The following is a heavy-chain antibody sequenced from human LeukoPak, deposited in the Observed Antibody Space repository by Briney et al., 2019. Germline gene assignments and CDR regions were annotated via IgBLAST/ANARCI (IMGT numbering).Heavy chain of an antibody. J-gene: IGHJ5*02. CDR3: ARDSDFWTDRSLPGVLDS. CDR2: ISYEGRSK. Sequence: GGSLRLSCAASGYIFSTYGMHWVRQAPGKGLEWPGRISYEGRSKFYLDSVKGRITISRDNSRNTLFLQLHSLRLEDRGAYFCARDSDFWTDRSLPGVLDSWGQGALVTVSS. D-gene: IGHD3/OR15-3a*01. V-gene: IGHV3-30*14. CDR1: GYIFSTYG.